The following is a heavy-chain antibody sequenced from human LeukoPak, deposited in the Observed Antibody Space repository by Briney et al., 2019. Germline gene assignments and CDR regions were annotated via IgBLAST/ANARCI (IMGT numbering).Heavy chain of an antibody. Sequence: ASVKVSCKASGYTFTGYYMHWVRQAPGQGLEWMGWINPNSGGTNYAQKFQGRVTMTRDTSISTAYMELSRLRSDDTAVYYCARQPSDYYYMDVWGKRTTVTVSS. CDR3: ARQPSDYYYMDV. CDR1: GYTFTGYY. V-gene: IGHV1-2*02. J-gene: IGHJ6*03. CDR2: INPNSGGT. D-gene: IGHD6-13*01.